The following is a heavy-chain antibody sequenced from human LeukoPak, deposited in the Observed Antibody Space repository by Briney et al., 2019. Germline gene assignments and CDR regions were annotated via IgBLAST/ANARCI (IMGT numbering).Heavy chain of an antibody. Sequence: PSETLSLTCTVSGDSISSYYWSWIRQPPGKGLEWIGYIYYSGSTNYNPSLKSRLTLSVDMSKNQLSLQLRSVTAADTAVYYCARALLVTTSGYLYYYMDVWGTGTTVSVSS. CDR1: GDSISSYY. CDR2: IYYSGST. D-gene: IGHD2-8*02. V-gene: IGHV4-59*12. CDR3: ARALLVTTSGYLYYYMDV. J-gene: IGHJ6*03.